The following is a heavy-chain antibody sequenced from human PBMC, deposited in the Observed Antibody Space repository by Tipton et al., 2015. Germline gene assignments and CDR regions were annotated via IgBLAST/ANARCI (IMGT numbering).Heavy chain of an antibody. CDR3: ACQDYDSLTRDYQTVDY. D-gene: IGHD3-9*01. Sequence: QVQLVQSGAEVKKPGASVKVSCKASGYTFTTYYMHWVRQAPGQGLEWMGVINPSDGSTNYAQKFQGRVTMTRDTSTSTVYMDLSSLRSEDTAMYYCACQDYDSLTRDYQTVDYWGQGTLVTVSS. CDR2: INPSDGST. CDR1: GYTFTTYY. V-gene: IGHV1-46*01. J-gene: IGHJ4*02.